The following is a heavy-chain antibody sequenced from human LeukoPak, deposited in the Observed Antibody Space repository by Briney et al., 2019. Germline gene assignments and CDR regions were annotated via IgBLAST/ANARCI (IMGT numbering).Heavy chain of an antibody. Sequence: GGSLRLSCAASGFAFSTHAMSWVRQAPGKGLEWVSTISGNGGTTYYADSVKGRFTISRDNSKNTLYLQMNSLRVEDTAVYYCAKPPPDSSSWLFDYWGQGTLVTVSS. CDR2: ISGNGGTT. J-gene: IGHJ4*02. D-gene: IGHD6-13*01. CDR1: GFAFSTHA. V-gene: IGHV3-23*01. CDR3: AKPPPDSSSWLFDY.